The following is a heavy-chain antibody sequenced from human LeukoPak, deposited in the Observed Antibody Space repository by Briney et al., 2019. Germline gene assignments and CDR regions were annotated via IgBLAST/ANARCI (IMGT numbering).Heavy chain of an antibody. CDR1: GGTFSSYA. CDR3: ARDLVSRYSSSSYFGY. J-gene: IGHJ4*02. Sequence: ASVKVSCKASGGTFSSYAISWVRQAPGQGLEWMGGIIPIFGTANYAQKFQGRVTITADESTSTAYMELSSLRSEDTAVYYCARDLVSRYSSSSYFGYWGQGTLVTVSS. D-gene: IGHD6-6*01. CDR2: IIPIFGTA. V-gene: IGHV1-69*13.